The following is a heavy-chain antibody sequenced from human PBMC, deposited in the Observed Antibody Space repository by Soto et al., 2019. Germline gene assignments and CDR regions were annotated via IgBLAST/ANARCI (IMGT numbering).Heavy chain of an antibody. CDR2: IYPGHSDT. J-gene: IGHJ6*02. D-gene: IGHD3-16*02. Sequence: ASVNVSCKTSGGTFSTYAIGWVRQMPGKGLECMGIIYPGHSDTRYSPSFQGQVTISADKSISTAYLQWSSLKASDTAMYYCARRPSSWPQVGMDVWGQGTTVTVSS. CDR1: GGTFSTYA. V-gene: IGHV5-51*01. CDR3: ARRPSSWPQVGMDV.